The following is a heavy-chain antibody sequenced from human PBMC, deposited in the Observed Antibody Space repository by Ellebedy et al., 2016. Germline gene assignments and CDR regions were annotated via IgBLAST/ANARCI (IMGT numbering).Heavy chain of an antibody. CDR2: INYSGRT. CDR1: GGSISSTSHL. D-gene: IGHD1-26*01. Sequence: SETLSLTCTVSGGSISSTSHLWGWLRQPPGKGLEWIGGINYSGRTYDMPSLRIPVPVSVDTSKNQFSLDLTSVTAADTAVYYCARHGGSPGATGFDYWGQGTLVTVSS. J-gene: IGHJ4*02. V-gene: IGHV4-39*07. CDR3: ARHGGSPGATGFDY.